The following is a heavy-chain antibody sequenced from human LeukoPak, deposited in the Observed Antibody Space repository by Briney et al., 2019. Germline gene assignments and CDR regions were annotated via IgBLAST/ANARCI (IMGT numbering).Heavy chain of an antibody. CDR1: GGSISSGGYY. CDR3: ARVWYDSSAELYYFDY. Sequence: SETLSLTCTVSGGSISSGGYYWSWIRQHPGKGLEWIGYIYYSGSTYYNPSLKSRVTISVDTSKNQFSLKLSSVTAADTAVYYRARVWYDSSAELYYFDYWGQGTLVTVSS. D-gene: IGHD3-22*01. CDR2: IYYSGST. J-gene: IGHJ4*02. V-gene: IGHV4-31*03.